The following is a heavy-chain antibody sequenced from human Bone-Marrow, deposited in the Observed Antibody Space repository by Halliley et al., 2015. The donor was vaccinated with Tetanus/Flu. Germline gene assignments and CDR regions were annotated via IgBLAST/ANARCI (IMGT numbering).Heavy chain of an antibody. CDR2: IYYTGST. CDR1: GGSISRGGYY. CDR3: ARTRAPTRPRGKSAFDS. Sequence: TLSLTCNVSGGSISRGGYYWAWIRQHPGKGLEWIGYIYYTGSTNYNPSLKSRITLSVDTSKNQFSLNLKSVTDADTAVYFCARTRAPTRPRGKSAFDSWGQGTPVTVSS. V-gene: IGHV4-31*03. J-gene: IGHJ5*01. D-gene: IGHD6-6*01.